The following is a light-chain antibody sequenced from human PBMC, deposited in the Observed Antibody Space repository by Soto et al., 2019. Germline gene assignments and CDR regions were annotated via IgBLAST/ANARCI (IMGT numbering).Light chain of an antibody. V-gene: IGKV3-20*01. J-gene: IGKJ1*01. CDR3: QQYGSSGT. CDR1: QSVPRTY. CDR2: GAS. Sequence: DIGLTQSPGSLSLSPGERATLSCRASQSVPRTYLAWYQQKPGQTPSLLIYGASNRATGIPDRFSGSGSGTNFTLTISRLEPEDFAVYYCQQYGSSGTFGQGTKVDIK.